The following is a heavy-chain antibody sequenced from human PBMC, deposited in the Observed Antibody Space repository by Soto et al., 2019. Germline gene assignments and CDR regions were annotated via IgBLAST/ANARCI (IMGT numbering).Heavy chain of an antibody. CDR1: GFNVSTNY. V-gene: IGHV3-23*04. CDR3: AKRDNYDSSGNFDY. CDR2: ISGSGGST. Sequence: EVQLVESGGGLMQPGGSLRLSCAASGFNVSTNYMTWVRQAPGKGLEWVSAISGSGGSTYYADSVKGRFTISRDNSKNTLYLQMNSLRAEDTAVYYCAKRDNYDSSGNFDYWGQGTLVTVSS. D-gene: IGHD3-22*01. J-gene: IGHJ4*02.